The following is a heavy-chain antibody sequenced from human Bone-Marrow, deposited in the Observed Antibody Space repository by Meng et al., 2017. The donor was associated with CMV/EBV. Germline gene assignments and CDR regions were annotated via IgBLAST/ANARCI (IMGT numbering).Heavy chain of an antibody. J-gene: IGHJ4*02. CDR2: ISYDGSNK. CDR1: GFTFSSYA. D-gene: IGHD2-15*01. V-gene: IGHV3-30-3*01. CDR3: ARDARRYCSGGSCPHNY. Sequence: GGSLRLSCAASGFTFSSYAMHWVRQAPGKGLEWVAVISYDGSNKYYADSVKGRFTISRDNSKNTLYLQMNSLRAEDTAVYYCARDARRYCSGGSCPHNYWGQGTLVTVSS.